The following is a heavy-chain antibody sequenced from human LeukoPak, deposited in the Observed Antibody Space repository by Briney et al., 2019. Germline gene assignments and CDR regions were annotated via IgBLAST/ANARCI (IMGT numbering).Heavy chain of an antibody. J-gene: IGHJ4*02. D-gene: IGHD5-24*01. CDR1: GYSFTTYW. V-gene: IGHV5-10-1*04. Sequence: GESLKISCKGSGYSFTTYWISWVRQMPGKGLEWMGRIDPSDSYTNYSPSFQGQVTISADKSISTAYLQWSSLKASDTAMYYCARRGGMATSVDYWGQGTLVTVSS. CDR3: ARRGGMATSVDY. CDR2: IDPSDSYT.